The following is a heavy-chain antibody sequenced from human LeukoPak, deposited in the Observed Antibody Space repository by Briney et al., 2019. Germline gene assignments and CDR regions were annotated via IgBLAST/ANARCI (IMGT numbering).Heavy chain of an antibody. CDR1: GFTFSSYS. CDR2: ISSSSSYI. J-gene: IGHJ4*02. D-gene: IGHD3-10*01. V-gene: IGHV3-21*01. Sequence: GGSLRLSCAASGFTFSSYSMNWVRQAPGKGLEWVSSISSSSSYIYYADSVKGRFTISRDNSKNTLYLQMNSLRAEDTAVYYCAKDGQYYGSGSPDYWGQGTLVTVSS. CDR3: AKDGQYYGSGSPDY.